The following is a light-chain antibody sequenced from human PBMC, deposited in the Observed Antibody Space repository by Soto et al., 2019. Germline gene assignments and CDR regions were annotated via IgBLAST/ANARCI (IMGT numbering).Light chain of an antibody. J-gene: IGLJ2*01. CDR3: SSYTSSSTL. CDR1: SSDVGAYSY. V-gene: IGLV2-14*03. Sequence: QSALTQPASVSGSPGQSITISCTGTSSDVGAYSYVSWYQQHPGKAPKLIIYDVTYRPAGVSNRFSGSKSGNTASLTISGLHAEDEADYYCSSYTSSSTLFGGGTKVTVL. CDR2: DVT.